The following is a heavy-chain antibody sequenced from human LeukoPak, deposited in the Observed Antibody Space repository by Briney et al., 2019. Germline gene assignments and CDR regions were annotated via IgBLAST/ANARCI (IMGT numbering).Heavy chain of an antibody. V-gene: IGHV4-31*03. CDR2: TYYSGST. J-gene: IGHJ6*02. Sequence: SQTLSLTCTVSGGSISSGGYYWSWIRQHPGKGLEWIGYTYYSGSTYYNPSLKSRVTISVDTSKNQFSLKLSSVTAADTAVYYCARDRISRGEYQLLPYYYYGMDVWGQGTTVTVSS. CDR1: GGSISSGGYY. D-gene: IGHD2-2*01. CDR3: ARDRISRGEYQLLPYYYYGMDV.